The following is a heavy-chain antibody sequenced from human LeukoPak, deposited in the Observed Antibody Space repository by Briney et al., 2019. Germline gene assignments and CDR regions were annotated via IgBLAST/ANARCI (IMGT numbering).Heavy chain of an antibody. CDR1: GFTFSDHY. CDR2: TRNKANSYTT. CDR3: ASLGYCSGGGCYSAFDDAFDI. V-gene: IGHV3-72*01. J-gene: IGHJ3*02. D-gene: IGHD2-15*01. Sequence: GGSLRLSCAASGFTFSDHYMDWVRQAPGKGLEWVGRTRNKANSYTTEYAASVKGRFTISRDDSKNSLYLQMNSLKTEDTAVYYCASLGYCSGGGCYSAFDDAFDIWGQGTMVTVSS.